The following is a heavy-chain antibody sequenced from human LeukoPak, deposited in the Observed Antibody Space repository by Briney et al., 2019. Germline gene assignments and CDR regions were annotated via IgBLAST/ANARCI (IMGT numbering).Heavy chain of an antibody. J-gene: IGHJ6*03. CDR1: GYTFTSYG. CDR2: ISAYNGNT. Sequence: ASVKVSCKASGYTFTSYGISWVRQAPGQGLEWMGWISAYNGNTNYAQNLQGRVTMTTDTSTSTAYMELRSLRSDDTAVYYCARVTPRDIVVVPAAIPLPIYYYYMDVWGKGTTVTVSS. CDR3: ARVTPRDIVVVPAAIPLPIYYYYMDV. V-gene: IGHV1-18*01. D-gene: IGHD2-2*01.